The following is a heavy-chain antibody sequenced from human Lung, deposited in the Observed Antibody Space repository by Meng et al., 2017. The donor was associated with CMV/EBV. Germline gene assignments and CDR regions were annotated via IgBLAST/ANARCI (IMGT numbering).Heavy chain of an antibody. Sequence: GGSXRLXCAASGFTFSNYAMNWVRQAPGKGLEWVSVIYSDGSSTYYADSVKGRFTISRDNSKNTLDLQMNSLRAEDTTVYYCAKGDDSGWFPFDYWGQGTLVTVSS. CDR1: GFTFSNYA. CDR3: AKGDDSGWFPFDY. V-gene: IGHV3-23*03. CDR2: IYSDGSST. J-gene: IGHJ4*02. D-gene: IGHD3-22*01.